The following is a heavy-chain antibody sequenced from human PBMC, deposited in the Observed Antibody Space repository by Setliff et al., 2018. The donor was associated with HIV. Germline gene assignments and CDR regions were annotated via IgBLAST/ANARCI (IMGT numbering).Heavy chain of an antibody. V-gene: IGHV3-48*01. CDR3: ARSTFFGVVIGWYYFDY. CDR1: GFTFSTYS. CDR2: ISGNNDAI. J-gene: IGHJ4*02. Sequence: HPGGSLRLSCAASGFTFSTYSMNWVRQAPGKGLEWVSYISGNNDAIHYADSVKGLFTISRDNANNSLYLQMNSLRAEDTAVYYCARSTFFGVVIGWYYFDYWGQGALVTVSS. D-gene: IGHD3-3*01.